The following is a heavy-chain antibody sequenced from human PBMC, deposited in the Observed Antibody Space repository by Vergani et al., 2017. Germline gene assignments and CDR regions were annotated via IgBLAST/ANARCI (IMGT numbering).Heavy chain of an antibody. D-gene: IGHD7-27*01. CDR2: INHRGST. Sequence: QVQLQQWGAGLLKPSETLSLTCAVYGGSFSGYYWSWIRQPPGKGLEWIGEINHRGSTNYNPSLKSRVTISVDTSKNQFSLKLSSVTAADTAGYYCARAWGSFDYWGQGTLVTVSS. CDR1: GGSFSGYY. J-gene: IGHJ4*02. V-gene: IGHV4-34*01. CDR3: ARAWGSFDY.